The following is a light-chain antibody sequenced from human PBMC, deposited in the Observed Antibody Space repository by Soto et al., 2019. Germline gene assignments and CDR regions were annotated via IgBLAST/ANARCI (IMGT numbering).Light chain of an antibody. CDR1: QSVRSN. J-gene: IGKJ4*01. CDR2: GAS. CDR3: QQYNKWPLT. V-gene: IGKV3-15*01. Sequence: EIVMTQSPATLSVSPGERATLSCRASQSVRSNLAWYQQKPGQAPRLLIYGASTRASGIPASFSGSGSGTEFTLTISSLQSEDFAGYYCQQYNKWPLTFGGGTKAEIK.